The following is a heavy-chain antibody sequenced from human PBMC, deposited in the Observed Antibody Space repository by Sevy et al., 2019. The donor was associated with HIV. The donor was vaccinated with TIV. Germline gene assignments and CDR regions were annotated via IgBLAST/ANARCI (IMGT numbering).Heavy chain of an antibody. CDR2: INPNSGGT. D-gene: IGHD2-15*01. CDR1: GYTFTGYY. V-gene: IGHV1-2*02. CDR3: ARGIKRGFCSGGSYYPVIDSDY. J-gene: IGHJ4*02. Sequence: ASVKVSCKASGYTFTGYYMHWVRQAPGQGLEWMGWINPNSGGTNYAQKFQGRVTMTRDTSLSTAYMELGRLRSDDTAVYYWARGIKRGFCSGGSYYPVIDSDYWGQGTLVTVSS.